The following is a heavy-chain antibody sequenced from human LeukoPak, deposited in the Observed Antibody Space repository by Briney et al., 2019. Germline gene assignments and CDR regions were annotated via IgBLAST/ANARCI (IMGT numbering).Heavy chain of an antibody. CDR1: GGSFSGYY. V-gene: IGHV4-59*01. CDR3: ARGLTTGLNWFDP. CDR2: IYYNGNT. D-gene: IGHD1-14*01. J-gene: IGHJ5*02. Sequence: SETLSLTCAVYGGSFSGYYWSWIRQPPGKGLEWIGYIYYNGNTNYNPSLKSRVTISVDTSKNQFSLKLSSVTAADTAVYYCARGLTTGLNWFDPWGQGTLVTVST.